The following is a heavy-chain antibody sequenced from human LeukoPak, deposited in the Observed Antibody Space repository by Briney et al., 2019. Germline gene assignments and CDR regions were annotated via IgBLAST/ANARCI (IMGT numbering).Heavy chain of an antibody. CDR1: GGSIGDYY. D-gene: IGHD2-8*01. CDR3: ARVRGYCTNGVCYEYYYYYMDV. J-gene: IGHJ6*03. V-gene: IGHV4-59*01. CDR2: ISNSGIT. Sequence: SETLSLTCTVSGGSIGDYYWSWIRQPPGKGLEWIGYISNSGITNYNPSLKSRVTISVDTSKNQFSLKLSSVTAADTAVYYCARVRGYCTNGVCYEYYYYYMDVWGKGTTVTVSS.